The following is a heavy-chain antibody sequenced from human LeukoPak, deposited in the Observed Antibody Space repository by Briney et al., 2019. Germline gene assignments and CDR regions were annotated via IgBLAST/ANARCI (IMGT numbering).Heavy chain of an antibody. CDR3: ARDFGIVDNRFDY. CDR2: ISSSGGTT. V-gene: IGHV3-48*03. J-gene: IGHJ4*02. CDR1: GFPFSSFE. D-gene: IGHD5-12*01. Sequence: PGGSLRLSCAASGFPFSSFEMNWVRQAPGQGLEWVVYISSSGGTTYYADSVKGRFTISRDNAKNLVYLQMNSLRVEDTAVYYCARDFGIVDNRFDYWGQGALVTVSS.